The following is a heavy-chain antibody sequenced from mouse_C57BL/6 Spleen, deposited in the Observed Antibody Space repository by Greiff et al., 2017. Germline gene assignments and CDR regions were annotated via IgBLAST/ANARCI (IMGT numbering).Heavy chain of an antibody. V-gene: IGHV1-85*01. CDR3: ARRNYALDY. CDR1: GYTFTSYD. CDR2: IYPRAGST. Sequence: VQLQQSGPELVKPGASVKLSCKASGYTFTSYDINWVKQRPGQGLEWIGWIYPRAGSTKYNEKFKGKDTLTVDTSSSTAYMELHSLTSEDSAVYFCARRNYALDYWGQGTTLTVSS. D-gene: IGHD2-1*01. J-gene: IGHJ2*01.